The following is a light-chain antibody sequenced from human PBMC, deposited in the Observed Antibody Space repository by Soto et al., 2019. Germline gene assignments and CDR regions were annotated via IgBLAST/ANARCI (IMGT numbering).Light chain of an antibody. CDR1: QSVSS. CDR2: GAS. CDR3: QQYGSSPPIT. J-gene: IGKJ5*01. V-gene: IGKV3-20*01. Sequence: EIVLTQSPGTLSLSPGERATLSCRASQSVSSIAWYQQKPGQAPRLLIYGASSRATGIPDRFSGSGSGTDFTLTISRLEPEDFAVYYCQQYGSSPPITFGQGTRLEIK.